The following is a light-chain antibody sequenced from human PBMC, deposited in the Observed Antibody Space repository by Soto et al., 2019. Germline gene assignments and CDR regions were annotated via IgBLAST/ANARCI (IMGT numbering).Light chain of an antibody. V-gene: IGKV3-15*01. Sequence: EIVMTQSPATLSLSPGEGTTLSCGASQGLNPRLAVSTQNTGRAHRLLIYGASTRVTGIPAMFSVSGSETEFTLTISSLQSEDVAVYYCQQYNTWPRTFGKGTKVDIK. CDR3: QQYNTWPRT. J-gene: IGKJ1*01. CDR2: GAS. CDR1: QGLNPR.